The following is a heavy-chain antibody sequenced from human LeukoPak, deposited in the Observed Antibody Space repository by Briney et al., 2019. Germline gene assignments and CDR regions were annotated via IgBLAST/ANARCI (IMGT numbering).Heavy chain of an antibody. CDR3: ARGYSYGYDWFDP. Sequence: SEPLSLTCTVSGGSISSYYWSWIRQPPGKGLEWIGYIYYSGSTNYNPSLKSRVTISVNTSKNQYSLKLSSVTAADTAVYYCARGYSYGYDWFDPWGQGTLVTV. V-gene: IGHV4-59*08. J-gene: IGHJ5*02. CDR1: GGSISSYY. D-gene: IGHD5-18*01. CDR2: IYYSGST.